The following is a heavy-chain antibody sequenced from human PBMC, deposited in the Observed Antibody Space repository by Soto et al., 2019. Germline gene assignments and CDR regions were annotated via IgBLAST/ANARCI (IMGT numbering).Heavy chain of an antibody. Sequence: ASVKVSCKASGYTFRYYTVHWVRQAPGQRLEWMGWINAGDGNTKYSPNFQGRVTITKDASASTVYMELSSLRAEDTAVYYCAKGGSQLPYYWGQGTLVTVSS. V-gene: IGHV1-3*01. D-gene: IGHD2-2*01. J-gene: IGHJ4*02. CDR1: GYTFRYYT. CDR3: AKGGSQLPYY. CDR2: INAGDGNT.